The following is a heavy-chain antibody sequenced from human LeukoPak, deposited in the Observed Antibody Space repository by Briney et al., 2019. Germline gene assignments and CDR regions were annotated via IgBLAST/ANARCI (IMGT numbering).Heavy chain of an antibody. D-gene: IGHD3-10*01. CDR2: IYYSGST. CDR3: ARLVWFGESAGAFDI. J-gene: IGHJ3*02. Sequence: SQTLSLTCTVSGGSISSGDYYWSWIRQPPGKGLEWIGYIYYSGSTYYNPSLKSRVTISVDTSKNQFSLKLSSVTAADTAVYYCARLVWFGESAGAFDIWGQGTMVTVSS. V-gene: IGHV4-30-4*01. CDR1: GGSISSGDYY.